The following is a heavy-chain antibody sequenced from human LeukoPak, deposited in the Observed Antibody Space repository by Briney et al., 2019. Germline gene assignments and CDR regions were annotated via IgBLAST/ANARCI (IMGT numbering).Heavy chain of an antibody. CDR2: IYYSGST. CDR1: GGSISSYY. V-gene: IGHV4-59*01. Sequence: SETLSLTCTVSGGSISSYYWSWIRQPPGKGLEWIGYIYYSGSTNYNPSLKSRVTISVDTSKNQFSLKLSSVTAANTAVYYCARDGARDFGGDWYFDLWGRGTLVTVSS. J-gene: IGHJ2*01. D-gene: IGHD3-16*01. CDR3: ARDGARDFGGDWYFDL.